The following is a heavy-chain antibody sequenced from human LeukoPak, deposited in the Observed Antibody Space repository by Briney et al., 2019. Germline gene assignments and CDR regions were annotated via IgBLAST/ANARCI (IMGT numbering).Heavy chain of an antibody. CDR3: AREGDYYDSSGYKAFDI. CDR1: GFTFSSYS. Sequence: GGSLRLSCAASGFTFSSYSMNWVRQAPGKGLEWVSSISSSSSYIYYADSVKGRFTISRDNAKNSLYLQMNSLRAEDTAVYYCAREGDYYDSSGYKAFDIWGQGTMVTVSS. J-gene: IGHJ3*02. D-gene: IGHD3-22*01. CDR2: ISSSSSYI. V-gene: IGHV3-21*01.